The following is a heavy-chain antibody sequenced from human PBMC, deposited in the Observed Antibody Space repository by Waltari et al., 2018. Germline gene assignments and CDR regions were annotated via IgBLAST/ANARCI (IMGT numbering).Heavy chain of an antibody. CDR3: ARDFGYSSAD. Sequence: QVRLQESGPGLVKSSQTLSLTCTVSGGSISNANYYWSWSRKSPGKGLEWIGDIYYNGNTNYNPSLKSRITIAVDTSKIQFSLKLTSVTAADTAVYYCARDFGYSSADWGQGILVTVSS. D-gene: IGHD2-15*01. CDR1: GGSISNANYY. J-gene: IGHJ4*02. V-gene: IGHV4-30-4*01. CDR2: IYYNGNT.